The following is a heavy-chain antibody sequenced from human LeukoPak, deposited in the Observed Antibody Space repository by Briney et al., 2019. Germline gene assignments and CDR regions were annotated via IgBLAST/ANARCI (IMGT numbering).Heavy chain of an antibody. CDR2: INPNSGGT. V-gene: IGHV1-2*02. CDR3: ARISESLYGDYDWYFDL. D-gene: IGHD4-17*01. CDR1: GYTFTVYN. Sequence: ASVKVSCKASGYTFTVYNIHWVRQAPGQGLEWMGWINPNSGGTNYAQKFQGRVTMTRDTSISTAYMELRSLRSDDTAVYYCARISESLYGDYDWYFDLWGRGTLVTVSS. J-gene: IGHJ2*01.